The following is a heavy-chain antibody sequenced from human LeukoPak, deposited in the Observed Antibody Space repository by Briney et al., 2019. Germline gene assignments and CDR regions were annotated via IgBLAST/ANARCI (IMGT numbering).Heavy chain of an antibody. Sequence: PGGSLRLSCAASGFTVSSNYMSWVRQAPGKGLEWVSIIYSGDNTYYADSVKGRFTISRDNSKNTLYLHMNSLRAEDTAVYYCARGKGSSSPYYFDYWGQGTLVTVSS. J-gene: IGHJ4*02. V-gene: IGHV3-66*01. D-gene: IGHD6-6*01. CDR2: IYSGDNT. CDR3: ARGKGSSSPYYFDY. CDR1: GFTVSSNY.